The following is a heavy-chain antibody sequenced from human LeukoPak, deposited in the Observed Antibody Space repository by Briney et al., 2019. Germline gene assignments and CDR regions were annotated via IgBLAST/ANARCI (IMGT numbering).Heavy chain of an antibody. Sequence: GGSLRLSCAASGFTFTSYGMNWVRQAPGKGLEWVSGISGSGGSTYYADSVKGRFTIPRDNSKNTMYLQMNTLRPEDTAVYYCAKSVGFYYYCYMDVWGKGITVTISS. CDR2: ISGSGGST. D-gene: IGHD1-26*01. V-gene: IGHV3-23*01. J-gene: IGHJ6*03. CDR3: AKSVGFYYYCYMDV. CDR1: GFTFTSYG.